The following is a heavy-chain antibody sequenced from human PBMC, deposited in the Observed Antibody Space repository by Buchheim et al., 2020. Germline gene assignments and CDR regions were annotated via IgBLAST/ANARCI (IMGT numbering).Heavy chain of an antibody. J-gene: IGHJ4*02. V-gene: IGHV3-33*08. CDR3: ARPHYDSSGYYDFDY. D-gene: IGHD3-22*01. CDR1: GFTFSSYW. CDR2: IWYDGSNK. Sequence: VQLVESGGGLVQPGGSLRLSCAASGFTFSSYWMHWVRQAPGKGLEWVAVIWYDGSNKYYADSVKGRFTISRDNSKNTLYLQMNSLRAEDTAVYYCARPHYDSSGYYDFDYWGQGTL.